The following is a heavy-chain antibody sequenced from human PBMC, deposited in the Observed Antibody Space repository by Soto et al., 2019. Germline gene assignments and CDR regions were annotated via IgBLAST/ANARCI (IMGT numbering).Heavy chain of an antibody. V-gene: IGHV3-23*01. CDR1: GFTFSSYA. CDR2: ISGSGGST. Sequence: EVQLLESGGGLVQPGGSLRLSCAASGFTFSSYAMSWVRQAPGKGLEWVSAISGSGGSTYYADSVKGRFTISSDNSKNTLYLQMNSLRAEDTAVYYCEKVETTVTTFYYDYWGQGTLVTVSS. CDR3: EKVETTVTTFYYDY. J-gene: IGHJ4*02. D-gene: IGHD4-17*01.